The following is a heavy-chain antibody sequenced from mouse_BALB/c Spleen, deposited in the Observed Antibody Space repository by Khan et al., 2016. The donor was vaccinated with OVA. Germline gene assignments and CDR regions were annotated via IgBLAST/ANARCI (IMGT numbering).Heavy chain of an antibody. J-gene: IGHJ1*01. CDR3: ARSMITTWYFDV. Sequence: EVELVESGGGLVQPGGSRKLSCAASGFTFSTFGMHWVRQAPEKGLEWVAYISFGSATIYYADTVKGRFPISRDNHKNTLFLQMNSLRSEDTAIYYCARSMITTWYFDVWGAGTTVTVSS. V-gene: IGHV5-17*02. CDR2: ISFGSATI. CDR1: GFTFSTFG. D-gene: IGHD2-4*01.